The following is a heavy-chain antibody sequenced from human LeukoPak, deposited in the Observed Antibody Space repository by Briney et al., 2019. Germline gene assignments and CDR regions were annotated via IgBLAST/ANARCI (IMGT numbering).Heavy chain of an antibody. D-gene: IGHD6-19*01. J-gene: IGHJ4*02. CDR1: GGSISSSSYY. CDR2: IYHAGST. Sequence: SETLSLTCTVSGGSISSSSYYWGWIRQSPGKGLEWIGSIYHAGSTFHNPSLKSRVTISVGTSKNQFSLKVNSVTAADTAVYYCGRGYNGGWYAYWGQGTLVTVSS. V-gene: IGHV4-39*07. CDR3: GRGYNGGWYAY.